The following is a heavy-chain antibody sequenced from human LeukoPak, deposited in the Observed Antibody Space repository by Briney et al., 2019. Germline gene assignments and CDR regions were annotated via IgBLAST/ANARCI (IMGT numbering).Heavy chain of an antibody. CDR2: ISGSGGST. Sequence: GGSLRLSCAASGFTFSSYGMHWVRQAPGKGLEWVSAISGSGGSTYYADSVKGRFTISRDNSKNTLYLQMNSLRAEDTAVYYCAKEYGSGSYLPFDPWGQGTLVTVSS. V-gene: IGHV3-23*01. CDR3: AKEYGSGSYLPFDP. CDR1: GFTFSSYG. D-gene: IGHD3-10*01. J-gene: IGHJ5*02.